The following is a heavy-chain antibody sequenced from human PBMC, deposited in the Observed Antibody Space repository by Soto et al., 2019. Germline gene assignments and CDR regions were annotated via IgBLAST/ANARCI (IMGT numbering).Heavy chain of an antibody. V-gene: IGHV3-23*01. CDR3: AKDPLCCGDPP. Sequence: EVQLLESGGGLVQPGGSLRLSCAASGFTFSTDAMSWVRQAPGKGLEWVSTISGSGGNTYYADSVKGRFTISRDNSKNTLYLQMNSLRADDTAVYYCAKDPLCCGDPPWGQGTLVTVSS. CDR1: GFTFSTDA. CDR2: ISGSGGNT. D-gene: IGHD3-10*01. J-gene: IGHJ4*02.